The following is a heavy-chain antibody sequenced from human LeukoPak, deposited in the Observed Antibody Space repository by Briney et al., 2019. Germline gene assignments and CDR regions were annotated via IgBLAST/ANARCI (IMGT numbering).Heavy chain of an antibody. CDR2: ISGSGPNT. Sequence: GGSLRLSCAASGFTFSTYAMSWVRQAPGKGLEWVSVISGSGPNTYYADSVKGRLTISRDNSKNTLYLQMNSLRAEDTALYYCAKHLPYCSGGSCQRAFDVWGQGTMVTVSS. CDR1: GFTFSTYA. CDR3: AKHLPYCSGGSCQRAFDV. J-gene: IGHJ3*01. V-gene: IGHV3-23*01. D-gene: IGHD2-15*01.